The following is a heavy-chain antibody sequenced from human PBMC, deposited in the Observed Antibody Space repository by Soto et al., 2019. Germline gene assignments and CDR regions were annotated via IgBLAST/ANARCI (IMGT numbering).Heavy chain of an antibody. V-gene: IGHV4-30-4*08. D-gene: IGHD7-27*01. CDR2: IYEGGRT. CDR1: GGSVSSADWN. CDR3: TRVPSGDKVDF. J-gene: IGHJ4*02. Sequence: QVQLQESGPGLVKPSQTLSLTCTVSGGSVSSADWNWSWIRQTPGKGLEWIGHIYEGGRTYSNPSLRSRATISLDTSKNLFSLNLKSVTAADTAVYYCTRVPSGDKVDFWGQGLLVTVSS.